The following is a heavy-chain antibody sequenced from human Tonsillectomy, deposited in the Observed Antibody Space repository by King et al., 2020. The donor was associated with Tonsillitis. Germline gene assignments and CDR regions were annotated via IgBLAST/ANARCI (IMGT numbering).Heavy chain of an antibody. CDR2: IYWDDDK. V-gene: IGHV2-5*02. CDR1: GFSLSTSGVG. D-gene: IGHD3-10*01. Sequence: TLKESGPTLVKPTQTLTLTCTFSGFSLSTSGVGVGWIRQPPGKALEWLALIYWDDDKRYSPSLKSRLTITKATSKNQVVLTMTNMDPVDTATYYCARSRPVRGVTGAYYYYGMDVWGQGTTVTVSS. J-gene: IGHJ6*02. CDR3: ARSRPVRGVTGAYYYYGMDV.